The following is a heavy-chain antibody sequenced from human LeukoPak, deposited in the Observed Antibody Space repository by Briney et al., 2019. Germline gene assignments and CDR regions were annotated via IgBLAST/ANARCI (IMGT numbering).Heavy chain of an antibody. D-gene: IGHD2-21*02. CDR3: ARDIPCGGDCYNWFDP. J-gene: IGHJ5*02. CDR1: GYTFTSYY. CDR2: INPSGGST. V-gene: IGHV1-46*01. Sequence: GASVKVSCKASGYTFTSYYMHWVRQAPGQGLEWMGIINPSGGSTSYAQKFQGRVTMTRDTSTSTVYMELSSLRSEDTAVYYCARDIPCGGDCYNWFDPWGQGTLVTVSS.